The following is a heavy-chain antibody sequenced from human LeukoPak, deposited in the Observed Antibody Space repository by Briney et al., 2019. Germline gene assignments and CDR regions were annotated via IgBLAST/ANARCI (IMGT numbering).Heavy chain of an antibody. Sequence: ASVKVSCKSSGYIFSTYGITWVRQAPRQGLEWMGWVSTYNGRTNYAQEFQGRLNMTIDKSTSTVYMELANLRSDDTAVYYCARGGTFYSDTTGYDYDYWGQGTLVGVSS. CDR3: ARGGTFYSDTTGYDYDY. J-gene: IGHJ4*02. CDR2: VSTYNGRT. V-gene: IGHV1-18*01. D-gene: IGHD3-22*01. CDR1: GYIFSTYG.